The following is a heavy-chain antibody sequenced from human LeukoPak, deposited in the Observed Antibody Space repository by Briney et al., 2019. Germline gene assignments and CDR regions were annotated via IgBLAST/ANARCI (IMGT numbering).Heavy chain of an antibody. CDR2: IIPIFGTA. Sequence: ASVKVSCKASGGTFSSYAISWVRQAPGQGLEWMGGIIPIFGTANYAQKFQGRVTITTDESTSTAYMELSSLRSEDTAVYYCARDLLAVGDSSGYPFAYWGQGTLVTVSS. D-gene: IGHD3-22*01. CDR3: ARDLLAVGDSSGYPFAY. CDR1: GGTFSSYA. J-gene: IGHJ4*02. V-gene: IGHV1-69*05.